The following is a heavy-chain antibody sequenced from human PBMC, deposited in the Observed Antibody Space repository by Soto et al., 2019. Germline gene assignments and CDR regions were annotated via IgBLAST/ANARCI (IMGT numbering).Heavy chain of an antibody. J-gene: IGHJ6*03. CDR3: ARGDYGSHYYYYYYMDV. Sequence: SETLSLTCTVSGGSISSGGYYWSWIRQHPGKGLEWIGYIYYSGSTYYNPSLKSRVTISVDTSKNQFSLKLSSVTAADTAVYYCARGDYGSHYYYYYYMDVWGKGTTVTVAS. CDR2: IYYSGST. V-gene: IGHV4-31*03. CDR1: GGSISSGGYY. D-gene: IGHD4-17*01.